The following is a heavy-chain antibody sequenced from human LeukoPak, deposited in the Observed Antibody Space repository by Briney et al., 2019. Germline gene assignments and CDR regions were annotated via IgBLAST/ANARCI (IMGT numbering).Heavy chain of an antibody. CDR2: INPSGGST. V-gene: IGHV1-46*01. D-gene: IGHD3-22*01. Sequence: ASVKVSCKASGYTFTSYYMHWVRQAPGQGLEWMGIINPSGGSTSYAQKFQGRVTMTRDTSTSTVYMELSSLRSGDTAVYYCARGLRFTGYDSSGYIPNFDYWGQGTLVTVSS. CDR1: GYTFTSYY. J-gene: IGHJ4*02. CDR3: ARGLRFTGYDSSGYIPNFDY.